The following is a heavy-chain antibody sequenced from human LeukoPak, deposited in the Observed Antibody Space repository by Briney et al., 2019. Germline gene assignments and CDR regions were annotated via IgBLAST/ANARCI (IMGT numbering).Heavy chain of an antibody. CDR2: IIPIFGTA. CDR1: GGTFSSYA. V-gene: IGHV1-69*13. D-gene: IGHD2-2*01. Sequence: GASVKVSCKASGGTFSSYAISWVRQAPGQGLEWMGGIIPIFGTANYAQKFQGRVTITADESTSTAYMELSSLRSEDTAVYYCARGSRVVPAAKGFDPWGQGTLVTVSS. J-gene: IGHJ5*02. CDR3: ARGSRVVPAAKGFDP.